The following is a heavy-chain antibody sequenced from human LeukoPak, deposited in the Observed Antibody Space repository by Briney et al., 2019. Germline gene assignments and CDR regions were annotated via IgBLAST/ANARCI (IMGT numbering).Heavy chain of an antibody. V-gene: IGHV4-59*01. CDR2: IYYSGST. J-gene: IGHJ4*02. Sequence: SETLSLTCTVSGDSISSYYWSWIRQPPGKGLEWIGYIYYSGSTNYNPSLKSRVTILVDTSKNQFSLKLSSVTAADTAVYYCASFPGTSRFEFWGQGTLVTVSS. CDR3: ASFPGTSRFEF. D-gene: IGHD1-26*01. CDR1: GDSISSYY.